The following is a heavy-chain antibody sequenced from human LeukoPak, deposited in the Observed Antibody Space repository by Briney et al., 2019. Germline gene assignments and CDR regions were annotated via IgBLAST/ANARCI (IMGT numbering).Heavy chain of an antibody. V-gene: IGHV4-59*08. CDR1: GGSISSYY. J-gene: IGHJ4*02. Sequence: SETLSLTCTVSGGSISSYYWSWIRQPPGKGLEWIGYIYYSGSTNYNPSLKSRVTISVDTSKNQFSLKLSSVTAADTAVYYCARTRGYSYGYYFDYWGQGTLVTVYS. CDR3: ARTRGYSYGYYFDY. CDR2: IYYSGST. D-gene: IGHD5-18*01.